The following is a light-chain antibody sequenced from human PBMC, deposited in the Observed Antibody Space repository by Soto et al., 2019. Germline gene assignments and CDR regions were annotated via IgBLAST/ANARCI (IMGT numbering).Light chain of an antibody. V-gene: IGKV1-39*01. CDR1: QSISSY. CDR3: QQSYSTPTT. J-gene: IGKJ3*01. Sequence: DIQMTQSPSSLSGSVGDRVTITCRASQSISSYLNWYQQKPGKAPKLLIYAASSLQSGVPSRFSGSGSGTDFTLTISSLQPEDFATYYCQQSYSTPTTFGPGTKVDIK. CDR2: AAS.